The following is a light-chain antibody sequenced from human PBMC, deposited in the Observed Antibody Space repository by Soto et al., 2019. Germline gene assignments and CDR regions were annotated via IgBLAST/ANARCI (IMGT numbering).Light chain of an antibody. CDR2: GAS. Sequence: EIVLTQSPGTLSLSPGERATLSCRASQSLTSDYLAWYQQKPGQAPRLLIYGASSRATGIPDRFSGSGSGTDFTLTIGSLEPEDFAVYYCQQRSNWPITFGQGTRLEIK. CDR1: QSLTSDY. V-gene: IGKV3D-20*02. CDR3: QQRSNWPIT. J-gene: IGKJ5*01.